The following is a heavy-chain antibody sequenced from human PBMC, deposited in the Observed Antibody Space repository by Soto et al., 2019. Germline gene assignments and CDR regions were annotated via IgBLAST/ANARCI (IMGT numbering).Heavy chain of an antibody. V-gene: IGHV3-23*01. CDR2: ISGSGGST. Sequence: PGGSLRLSCAASGFTFSSYAMSWVRQAPGKGLEWVSAISGSGGSTYYADSVKGRFTISRDNSKNTLYLQMNSLRAEDTAVYYCAKSLGGEQLWLRVGYYGMDVWGQGTTVTVSS. J-gene: IGHJ6*02. D-gene: IGHD5-18*01. CDR1: GFTFSSYA. CDR3: AKSLGGEQLWLRVGYYGMDV.